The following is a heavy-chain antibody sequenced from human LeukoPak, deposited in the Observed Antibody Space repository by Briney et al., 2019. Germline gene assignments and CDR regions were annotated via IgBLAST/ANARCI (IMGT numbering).Heavy chain of an antibody. D-gene: IGHD5-12*01. J-gene: IGHJ3*02. Sequence: GGSLRLSCAASGFTFDDYAMHWVRQAPGKGLEWVSGISWNSGSIGYADSVKGRFTIYRDNAKNSLYLLMNSLRAEDTALYYCAKVYSGYENAHDAFDIWGQGTMVTVSS. CDR2: ISWNSGSI. CDR1: GFTFDDYA. V-gene: IGHV3-9*01. CDR3: AKVYSGYENAHDAFDI.